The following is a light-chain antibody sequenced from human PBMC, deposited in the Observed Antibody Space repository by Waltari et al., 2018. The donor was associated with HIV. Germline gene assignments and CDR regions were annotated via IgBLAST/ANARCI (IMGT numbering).Light chain of an antibody. CDR2: KST. Sequence: SYELTQPPSVSVFPGQTARITCSGDVLTDEYVYWYQQKPGQAPVLVIFKSTERPSGIPERFSGSRSGTTVTLTITGVRPEDEGDYYCQSRGIRGSYVFGSGTKVTVL. CDR3: QSRGIRGSYV. CDR1: VLTDEY. J-gene: IGLJ1*01. V-gene: IGLV3-25*03.